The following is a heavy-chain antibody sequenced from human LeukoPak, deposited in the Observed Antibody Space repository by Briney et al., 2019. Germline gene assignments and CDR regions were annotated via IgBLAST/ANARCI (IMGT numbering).Heavy chain of an antibody. CDR3: AKHRGYSYGSLGMDV. CDR2: TSCDGSNK. V-gene: IGHV3-30*18. Sequence: GGSLRLSCAASGFTFSSYGMHWVRQAPGKGLEWVAVTSCDGSNKYYADSVKGRFTISRDNSKNTLYLQMNSLRAEDTAVYYCAKHRGYSYGSLGMDVWGQGTRVTVSS. D-gene: IGHD5-18*01. CDR1: GFTFSSYG. J-gene: IGHJ6*02.